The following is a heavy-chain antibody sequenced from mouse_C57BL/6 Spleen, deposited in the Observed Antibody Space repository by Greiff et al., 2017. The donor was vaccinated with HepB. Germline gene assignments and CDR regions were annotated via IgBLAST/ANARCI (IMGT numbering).Heavy chain of an antibody. CDR1: GYTFTSYW. CDR2: IHPNSGST. J-gene: IGHJ1*03. Sequence: QVQLQQPGAELVKPGASVKLSCKASGYTFTSYWMHWVKQRPGQGLEWIGMIHPNSGSTNYNEKFKSKATLTVDKSSSTAYMQLSSLTSEDSAVYYCARKGYDYDWYFDAWGTGTTVTVSS. V-gene: IGHV1-64*01. CDR3: ARKGYDYDWYFDA. D-gene: IGHD2-4*01.